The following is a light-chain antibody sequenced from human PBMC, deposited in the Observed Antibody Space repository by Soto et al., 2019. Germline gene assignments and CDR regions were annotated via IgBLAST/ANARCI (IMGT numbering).Light chain of an antibody. Sequence: DIQMTQSPSTLSASVGDRVTITCRASQSLIRSLAWYQQKAGKSPSLLIYDASNLQSGVPARFSGSGSGTEFTLTIRSLQPDDFATYYCQQYLAYPYSFGQGTKVAI. CDR3: QQYLAYPYS. V-gene: IGKV1-5*01. CDR2: DAS. CDR1: QSLIRS. J-gene: IGKJ2*01.